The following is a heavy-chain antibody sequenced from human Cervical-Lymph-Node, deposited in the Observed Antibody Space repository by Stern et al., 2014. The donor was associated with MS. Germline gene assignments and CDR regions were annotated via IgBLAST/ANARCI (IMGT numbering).Heavy chain of an antibody. CDR3: ARPHDFNYPHDGMGV. Sequence: QVQLVESGGGLVKPGGSLRLSCAASGFTFSDFYMSWIRQAPGKGLEWVSYISSTSSYTNYADSVKGRFTISRDNAKNSLYLQMNSLRAEDTAVYYCARPHDFNYPHDGMGVWGQGTTVTVSS. D-gene: IGHD5-24*01. CDR2: ISSTSSYT. CDR1: GFTFSDFY. J-gene: IGHJ6*02. V-gene: IGHV3-11*06.